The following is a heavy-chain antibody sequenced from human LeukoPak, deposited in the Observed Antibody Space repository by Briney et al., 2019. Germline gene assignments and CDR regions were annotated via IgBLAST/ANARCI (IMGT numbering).Heavy chain of an antibody. CDR3: AREGSSSVYFDY. CDR1: GFTFSSYS. V-gene: IGHV3-21*01. Sequence: PGGSLRLSCAASGFTFSSYSMNWVRQAPGEGLEWVSSISSSSSYIYYADSVKGRFTISRDNAKNSLYLQMNSLRAEDTAVYYCAREGSSSVYFDYWGQGTLVTVSS. D-gene: IGHD6-6*01. J-gene: IGHJ4*02. CDR2: ISSSSSYI.